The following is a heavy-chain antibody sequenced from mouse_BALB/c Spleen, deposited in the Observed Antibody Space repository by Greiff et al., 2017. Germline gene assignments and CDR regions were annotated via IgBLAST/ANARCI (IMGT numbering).Heavy chain of an antibody. CDR2: ISDGGSYT. CDR1: GFTFSDYY. Sequence: EVQLVESGGGLVKPGGSLKLSCAASGFTFSDYYMYWVRQTPEKRLEWVATISDGGSYTYYPDSVKGRFTISRDNAKNNLYLQMSSLKSEDTAMYYCARGGYFDYWGQGTTLTVSS. CDR3: ARGGYFDY. V-gene: IGHV5-4*02. J-gene: IGHJ2*01.